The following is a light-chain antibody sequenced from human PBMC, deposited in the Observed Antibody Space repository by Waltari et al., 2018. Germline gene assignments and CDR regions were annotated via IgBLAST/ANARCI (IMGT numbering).Light chain of an antibody. CDR3: QQRSNWPPFT. J-gene: IGKJ3*01. V-gene: IGKV3-11*01. CDR1: QSVVIH. CDR2: DAS. Sequence: EIVLTQSPATLSLSLGERATLSCRASQSVVIHLAWYQHKPARTPRLLIYDASTMSTGIHARFSGSASATYFTLTISSLESEDFSVYYCQQRSNWPPFTFGPGTKVDIK.